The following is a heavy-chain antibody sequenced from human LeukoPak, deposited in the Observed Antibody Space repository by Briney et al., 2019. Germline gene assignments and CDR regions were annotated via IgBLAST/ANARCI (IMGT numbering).Heavy chain of an antibody. D-gene: IGHD3-10*02. J-gene: IGHJ6*03. CDR3: ARSLRVRGVPDYMDV. CDR1: GFTVSSNY. CDR2: IHKNAIT. V-gene: IGHV3-53*01. Sequence: GGSLRLSCAASGFTVSSNYMTWVRQAPGKGLEWVSVIHKNAITHYADIVKGRFTISRDNSKNMLYLQMNSLRAEDTAVYCCARSLRVRGVPDYMDVWGKGTTVIISS.